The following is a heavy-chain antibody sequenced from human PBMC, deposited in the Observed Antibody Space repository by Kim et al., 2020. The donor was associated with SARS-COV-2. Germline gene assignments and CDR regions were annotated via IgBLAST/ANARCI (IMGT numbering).Heavy chain of an antibody. CDR2: IFYTGST. Sequence: SETLSLTCNVSGGSISSSTYYWGWIRQPPGKGLEWIGSIFYTGSTYYNPSLKSRATISVDTSKNQFSLNLTSVTAADTAVFYCASSHYKSGWYYFDYWGRGTLVTASS. J-gene: IGHJ4*02. V-gene: IGHV4-39*01. D-gene: IGHD6-19*01. CDR1: GGSISSSTYY. CDR3: ASSHYKSGWYYFDY.